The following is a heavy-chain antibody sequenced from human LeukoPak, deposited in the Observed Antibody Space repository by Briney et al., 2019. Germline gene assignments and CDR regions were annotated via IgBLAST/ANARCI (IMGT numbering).Heavy chain of an antibody. CDR3: ARRQRYYYDSSGYYHYFDY. CDR1: GGTFSGYA. V-gene: IGHV1-69*13. D-gene: IGHD3-22*01. CDR2: IIPIFGTA. J-gene: IGHJ4*02. Sequence: SVKVSCKASGGTFSGYAISWVRQAPGQGLEWMGGIIPIFGTANYAQKFQGRVTITADESTSTAYMELSSLGSEDTAVYYCARRQRYYYDSSGYYHYFDYWGQGTLVTVSS.